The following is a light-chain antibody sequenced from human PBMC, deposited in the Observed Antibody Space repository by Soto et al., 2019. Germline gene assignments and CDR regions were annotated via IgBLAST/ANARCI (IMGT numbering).Light chain of an antibody. J-gene: IGKJ4*01. V-gene: IGKV3-20*01. CDR2: GAS. CDR1: QSISSIY. Sequence: IVLTQSPGTLSLSPGDRATLSCRASQSISSIYLAWYQQKPGQAPRLLIYGASTRATGIPARFSGRGSGTDFTLTISSLEPEDFAVYFCQQYQTSLTFGVGTKVDIK. CDR3: QQYQTSLT.